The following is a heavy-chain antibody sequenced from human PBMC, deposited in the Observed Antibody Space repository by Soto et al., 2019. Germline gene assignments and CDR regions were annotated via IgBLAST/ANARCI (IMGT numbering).Heavy chain of an antibody. CDR2: VYYSGNT. Sequence: SETLSLTCTVSGGSISSYYWSWIRQPPSKGLEWLGNVYYSGNTNYNPSFQSRVTISVDTSNKWFALKLNSVTAADTAVYYCARQNWLDTTGYVVGHDYHGLDVWGQGPTVTV. CDR3: ARQNWLDTTGYVVGHDYHGLDV. D-gene: IGHD1-1*01. J-gene: IGHJ6*02. CDR1: GGSISSYY. V-gene: IGHV4-59*01.